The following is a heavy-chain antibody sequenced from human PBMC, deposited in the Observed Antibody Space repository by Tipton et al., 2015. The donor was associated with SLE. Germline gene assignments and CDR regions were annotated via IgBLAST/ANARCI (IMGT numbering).Heavy chain of an antibody. CDR3: ARRMVFGGDYFDY. V-gene: IGHV4-59*08. D-gene: IGHD3-10*02. CDR2: IYYSGST. J-gene: IGHJ4*02. Sequence: TLSLTCTVSGGSISSYYWSWIRQPPGKGLEWIGYIYYSGSTNYNPSLKSRVTISVDTSKNQFSPKLSSVTAADTAVYYCARRMVFGGDYFDYWGQGTLVTVSS. CDR1: GGSISSYY.